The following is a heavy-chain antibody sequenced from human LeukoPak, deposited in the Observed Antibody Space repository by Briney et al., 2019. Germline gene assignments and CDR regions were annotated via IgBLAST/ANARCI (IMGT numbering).Heavy chain of an antibody. Sequence: GGSLRLSCAASGFTFSSYNMNWVRQAPGKGLEWVSYIGSGGTTIYYADSVKGRFTISRDNAKNSLYLQMNSLRAEDTAVYFCAREFRKPSTGNWGQGTLVTVSS. D-gene: IGHD1-14*01. CDR3: AREFRKPSTGN. J-gene: IGHJ4*02. CDR2: IGSGGTTI. CDR1: GFTFSSYN. V-gene: IGHV3-48*04.